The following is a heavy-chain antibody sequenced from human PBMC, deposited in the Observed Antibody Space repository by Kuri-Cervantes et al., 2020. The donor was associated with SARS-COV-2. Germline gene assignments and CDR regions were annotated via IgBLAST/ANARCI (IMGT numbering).Heavy chain of an antibody. J-gene: IGHJ5*02. CDR3: ARHRWFDP. V-gene: IGHV4-34*01. Sequence: LSLTCAVYGGSFSGYYWSWIRQPPGKGLEWIGEINHSGGTNYNPSLKSRVTISVDTSKNQFSLKLSSVTAADTAVYYCARHRWFDPWGQGTLVTVSS. D-gene: IGHD1-14*01. CDR2: INHSGGT. CDR1: GGSFSGYY.